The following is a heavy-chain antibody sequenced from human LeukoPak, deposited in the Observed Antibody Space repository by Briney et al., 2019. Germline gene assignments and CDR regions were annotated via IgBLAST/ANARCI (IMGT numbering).Heavy chain of an antibody. V-gene: IGHV1-2*02. D-gene: IGHD2-2*01. CDR3: ARAARVVVPAAITWFDP. CDR1: GYTFTGYY. Sequence: AAVKVSCKPSGYTFTGYYMHWVRQAPGQGLEWMGWINHKRGGTSYARKFQGRVTMSRDTSDSTAYMELSRLRSDDTAVYYCARAARVVVPAAITWFDPWGQGTLVTVSS. J-gene: IGHJ5*02. CDR2: INHKRGGT.